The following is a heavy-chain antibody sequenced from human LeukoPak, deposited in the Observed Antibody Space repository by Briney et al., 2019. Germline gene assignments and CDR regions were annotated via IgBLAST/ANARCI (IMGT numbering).Heavy chain of an antibody. CDR2: IWYDGSNK. CDR1: GFTFSSYG. Sequence: GGSLRLSCAASGFTFSSYGMHWVRQAPGKGLEWVAVIWYDGSNKYYADSVKGRFTISRDNSKNTLYLEMNSLRAEDTAVYYCARDSGLRYSDWLPDYWGQGTLVTVSS. J-gene: IGHJ4*02. CDR3: ARDSGLRYSDWLPDY. V-gene: IGHV3-33*01. D-gene: IGHD3-9*01.